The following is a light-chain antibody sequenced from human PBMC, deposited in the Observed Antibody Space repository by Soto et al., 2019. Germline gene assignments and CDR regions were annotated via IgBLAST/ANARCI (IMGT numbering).Light chain of an antibody. CDR2: ANS. V-gene: IGLV1-40*01. CDR3: QSYDSSLSVV. CDR1: RSDIGGSND. Sequence: QSVLTQPPSASGAPGQWVTISCTGTRSDIGGSNDVSWYQQLPGTAPKVLIYANSNRPSGVPDRFSGSKSGTSASLAITGLQAEDEADYYCQSYDSSLSVVFGGGTKVTVL. J-gene: IGLJ2*01.